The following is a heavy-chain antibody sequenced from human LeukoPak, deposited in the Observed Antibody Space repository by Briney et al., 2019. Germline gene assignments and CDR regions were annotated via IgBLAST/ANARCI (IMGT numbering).Heavy chain of an antibody. CDR3: ATTPPYCGGDCPENYYYYGMDV. Sequence: GGSLRLSCAASGFTFSSYAMSWVRQAPGKGLEWVSAISGSGGSTYYADSVKGRFTISRDNSKNTLYLQMNSLRAEDTAVYYCATTPPYCGGDCPENYYYYGMDVWGQGTTVTVSS. J-gene: IGHJ6*02. CDR1: GFTFSSYA. V-gene: IGHV3-23*01. CDR2: ISGSGGST. D-gene: IGHD2-21*02.